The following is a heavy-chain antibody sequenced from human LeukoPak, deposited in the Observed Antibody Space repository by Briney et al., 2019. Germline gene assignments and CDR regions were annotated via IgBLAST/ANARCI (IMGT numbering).Heavy chain of an antibody. CDR3: AKDRRGGSYYAATLDI. CDR2: ISGGGGSTYYA. CDR1: GFTFSTYA. J-gene: IGHJ3*02. D-gene: IGHD1-26*01. V-gene: IGHV3-23*01. Sequence: GGSLRLSCAASGFTFSTYAMSWVRQAPGKGLEWVSFISGGGGSTYYAYYADSVKGRFTISRDNSKNTLYVQMNSLRVEDTAVYFCAKDRRGGSYYAATLDIWGPGTMVTVSS.